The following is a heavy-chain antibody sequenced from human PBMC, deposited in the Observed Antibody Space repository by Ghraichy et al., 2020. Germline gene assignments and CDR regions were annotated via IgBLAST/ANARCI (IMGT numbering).Heavy chain of an antibody. CDR2: IKSKTYGGTT. Sequence: GGSLRLSCAASGFTFNNAWMSWVRQAPGKGLEWVGQIKSKTYGGTTDYGAPVKGRFTLSKDDSKKILYLQMNSLKTEDTAVYYCRGYVEQLTGPAFDFWGQGTMVTVSS. V-gene: IGHV3-15*01. J-gene: IGHJ3*01. CDR3: RGYVEQLTGPAFDF. D-gene: IGHD1-26*01. CDR1: GFTFNNAW.